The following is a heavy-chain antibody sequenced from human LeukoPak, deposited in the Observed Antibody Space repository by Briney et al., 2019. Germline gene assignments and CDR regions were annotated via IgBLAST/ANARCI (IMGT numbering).Heavy chain of an antibody. D-gene: IGHD3-3*01. CDR3: ARCVADFWSGYYLFDY. CDR1: GRSIRSYY. CDR2: IYYSGST. Sequence: TSETLSLTCTVSGRSIRSYYWSWIRQPPGKGLEWIGYIYYSGSTNYNPSLKSRVTISVDTSKNQFSLKLSSVTAADTAVYYCARCVADFWSGYYLFDYWGQGTLVTVSS. V-gene: IGHV4-59*01. J-gene: IGHJ4*02.